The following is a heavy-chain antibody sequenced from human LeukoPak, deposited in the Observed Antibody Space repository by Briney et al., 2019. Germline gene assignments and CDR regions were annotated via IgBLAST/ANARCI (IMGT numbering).Heavy chain of an antibody. V-gene: IGHV3-33*01. CDR1: GFTFSSYG. Sequence: GGSLRLSCAASGFTFSSYGMHWVRQAPGKGLEWVAVIWYDGSNKYYADSVKGRFTISRDNSKNTLYLQMNSLRAEDTAVYYCARSFYYDTLTGYYFFDYWGQGTLVTVSS. CDR3: ARSFYYDTLTGYYFFDY. J-gene: IGHJ4*02. D-gene: IGHD3-9*01. CDR2: IWYDGSNK.